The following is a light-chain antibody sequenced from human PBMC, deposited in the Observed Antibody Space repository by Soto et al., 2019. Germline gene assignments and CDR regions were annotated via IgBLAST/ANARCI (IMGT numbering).Light chain of an antibody. CDR2: GAS. CDR3: QHYGTSQAWM. Sequence: DIVLTQSPGTLSLSPGDRATLSCRASQSYSSTYLAWYQHKPGQAPRLLIYGASSRATGTPDRFSGSGSGPEYTLTISRVEPDDFAVYYCQHYGTSQAWMFGQGTKVEIK. J-gene: IGKJ1*01. CDR1: QSYSSTY. V-gene: IGKV3-20*01.